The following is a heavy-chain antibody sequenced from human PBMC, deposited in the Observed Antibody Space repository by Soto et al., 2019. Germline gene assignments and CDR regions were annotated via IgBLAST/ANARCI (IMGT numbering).Heavy chain of an antibody. D-gene: IGHD6-13*01. Sequence: PSETLSLTCSVSGGSISSTTYYWDWIRQPPGKGLEWIGSIYYSGSTYYNPSLKNRVTISVDTSKNHFSLKLTSVTAADTAVYYCARTYSSSWYGDFDYWGQGTLVTAPQ. J-gene: IGHJ4*02. V-gene: IGHV4-39*01. CDR1: GGSISSTTYY. CDR2: IYYSGST. CDR3: ARTYSSSWYGDFDY.